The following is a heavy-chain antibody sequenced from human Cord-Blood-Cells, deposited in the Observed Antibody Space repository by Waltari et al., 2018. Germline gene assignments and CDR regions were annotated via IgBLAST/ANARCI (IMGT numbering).Heavy chain of an antibody. Sequence: QVQLVQSGAEVKKPGASVKVSCKASGYTFTGYYMHWVRQAPEQGLEWMGWVNPKSGGTNQAQKFQGRVTRTRDTSVSTAYMELSRLRSDDTAVYYCARDRYYYGSGRRDAFDIWGQGTMVTVSS. J-gene: IGHJ3*02. D-gene: IGHD3-10*01. CDR1: GYTFTGYY. CDR2: VNPKSGGT. V-gene: IGHV1-2*02. CDR3: ARDRYYYGSGRRDAFDI.